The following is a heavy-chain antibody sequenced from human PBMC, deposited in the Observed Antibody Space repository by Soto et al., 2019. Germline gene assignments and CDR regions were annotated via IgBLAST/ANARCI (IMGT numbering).Heavy chain of an antibody. V-gene: IGHV3-23*01. D-gene: IGHD6-13*01. CDR1: GFTFSSYA. Sequence: GGSLRLSCAASGFTFSSYAMSWVRQAPGKGLEWVSAISGSGGSTYYADSVKGRFTISRDNSKNTLNLQMNSLRAEDTAVYYCTKGVGSNSWYYFDYWGQGSPVTVSS. J-gene: IGHJ4*02. CDR3: TKGVGSNSWYYFDY. CDR2: ISGSGGST.